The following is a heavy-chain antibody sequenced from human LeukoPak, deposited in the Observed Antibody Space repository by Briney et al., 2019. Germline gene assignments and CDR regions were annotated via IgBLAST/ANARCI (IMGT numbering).Heavy chain of an antibody. CDR2: ISSSGSTI. D-gene: IGHD3-22*01. CDR3: ARTGAPYYYDSSGYYADY. J-gene: IGHJ4*02. CDR1: GFTFSDYY. Sequence: GGSLRLSCAASGFTFSDYYMSWIRQAPGKGLEWVSYISSSGSTIYYADSVKGRFTISRDNAENSLYLQMNSLRAEDTAVYYCARTGAPYYYDSSGYYADYWGQGTLVTVSS. V-gene: IGHV3-11*01.